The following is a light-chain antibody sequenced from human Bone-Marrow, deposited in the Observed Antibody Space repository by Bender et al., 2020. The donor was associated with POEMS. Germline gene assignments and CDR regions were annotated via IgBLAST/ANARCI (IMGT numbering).Light chain of an antibody. J-gene: IGLJ1*01. CDR1: NSGRKN. V-gene: IGLV3-21*03. Sequence: SYVLTQPPSVSVAPGKTARIPCGGDNSGRKNVHWYQQKPGQAPVLVVYDDSDRPSGIPERFSGSKSGTSASLAITGLQAEDEADYYCASYTGSKNFGVFGTGTTVTVL. CDR2: DDS. CDR3: ASYTGSKNFGV.